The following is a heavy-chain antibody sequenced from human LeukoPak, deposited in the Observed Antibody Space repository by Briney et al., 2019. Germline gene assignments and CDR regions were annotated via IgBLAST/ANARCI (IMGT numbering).Heavy chain of an antibody. CDR2: IKQDGSEK. CDR1: GFTFSSYW. D-gene: IGHD3-10*01. V-gene: IGHV3-7*01. CDR3: ARTSMVRGVIPFDY. J-gene: IGHJ4*02. Sequence: PGGSLRLSCAASGFTFSSYWMSWVRQAPGKGLEWVANIKQDGSEKYHVDSVKGRFTISRDNAKNSLYLQMNSLRAEDTAVYYCARTSMVRGVIPFDYWGQGTLVTVSS.